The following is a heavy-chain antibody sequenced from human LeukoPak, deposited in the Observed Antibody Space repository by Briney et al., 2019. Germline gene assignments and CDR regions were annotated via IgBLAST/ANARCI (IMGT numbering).Heavy chain of an antibody. CDR3: VKDTTDDFWSGYSFDY. CDR2: ISSNGGST. CDR1: GFTFSSYA. Sequence: TGGSLRLSCSASGFTFSSYAMHWVRQAPGKGLEYVSAISSNGGSTYYADSVKGRFTISRDNSKNTLYLQMSSLRAEDTAVYYCVKDTTDDFWSGYSFDYWGQGTLVTVSS. D-gene: IGHD3-3*01. V-gene: IGHV3-64D*09. J-gene: IGHJ4*02.